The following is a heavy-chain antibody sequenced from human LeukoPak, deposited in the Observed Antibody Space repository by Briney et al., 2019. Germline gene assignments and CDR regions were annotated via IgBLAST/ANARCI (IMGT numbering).Heavy chain of an antibody. D-gene: IGHD1-1*01. J-gene: IGHJ5*02. CDR3: AREGTAGTNLNWFDP. CDR2: ISCSGST. CDR1: GGSISRFY. Sequence: SETLSLTRAVSGGSISRFYKSWIRKPPGKRLECIGYISCSGSTNFNPSLKSRVTISVDTSKNQFSLKLSSVTAADTAVYYCAREGTAGTNLNWFDPWGQGTLVTVSS. V-gene: IGHV4-59*01.